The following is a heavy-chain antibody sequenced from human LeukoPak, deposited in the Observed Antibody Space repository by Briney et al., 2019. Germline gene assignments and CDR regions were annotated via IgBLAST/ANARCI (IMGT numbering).Heavy chain of an antibody. CDR3: ARDLDYSFDY. J-gene: IGHJ4*02. Sequence: GSLGLSCAVSGFSFSSYSVNWVRQAPGKGLEWVSYITGISDTISYADSVKGRFTISRDNAKNSLYLQMNSLRDEDMAVYYCARDLDYSFDYWGQGTLVTVSS. CDR2: ITGISDTI. CDR1: GFSFSSYS. V-gene: IGHV3-48*02.